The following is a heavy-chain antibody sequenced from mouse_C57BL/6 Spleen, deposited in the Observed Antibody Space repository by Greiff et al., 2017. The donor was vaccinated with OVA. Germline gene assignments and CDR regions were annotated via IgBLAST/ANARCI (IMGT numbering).Heavy chain of an antibody. D-gene: IGHD2-4*01. CDR1: GYTFTDYY. V-gene: IGHV1-76*01. CDR2: IYPGSGNT. Sequence: VQLVESGAELVRPGASVKLSCKASGYTFTDYYINWVKQRPGQGLEWIARIYPGSGNTYYNEKFKGKATLTAEKSSSTAYMQLSSLTSEDSAVYFCARWDYDEGAMDYWGQGTSVTVSS. J-gene: IGHJ4*01. CDR3: ARWDYDEGAMDY.